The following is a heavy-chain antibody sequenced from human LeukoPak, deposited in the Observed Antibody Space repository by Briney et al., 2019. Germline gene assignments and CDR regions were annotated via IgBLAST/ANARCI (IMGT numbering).Heavy chain of an antibody. CDR1: GFTFSSYW. CDR2: IKQDGSEK. CDR3: TSVRSDGYYGMDV. V-gene: IGHV3-7*03. J-gene: IGHJ6*02. D-gene: IGHD1-26*01. Sequence: PGGSLRLSCAASGFTFSSYWMSWVRQAPGKGLEWVANIKQDGSEKYYVDSVKGRFTISRDNAKNSLYLQMNSLRAEDTAVYYCTSVRSDGYYGMDVWGQGTTVTVSS.